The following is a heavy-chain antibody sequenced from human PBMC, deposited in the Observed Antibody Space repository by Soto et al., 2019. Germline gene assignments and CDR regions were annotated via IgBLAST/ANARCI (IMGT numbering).Heavy chain of an antibody. J-gene: IGHJ3*02. CDR2: IYYSGST. D-gene: IGHD6-19*01. CDR3: ARRTYSSGWDDAFDI. V-gene: IGHV4-30-4*01. Sequence: SETLSLTCTVSGGPISSGDYYWSWIRQPPGKGLEWIGYIYYSGSTYYNPSLKSRVTISVDTSKNQFSLNLISVTAADTAVYYCARRTYSSGWDDAFDIWGQGTMVTVSS. CDR1: GGPISSGDYY.